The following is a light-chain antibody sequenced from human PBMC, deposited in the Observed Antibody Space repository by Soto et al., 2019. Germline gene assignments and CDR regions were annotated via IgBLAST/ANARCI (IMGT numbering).Light chain of an antibody. CDR1: QGIGNY. V-gene: IGKV1-39*01. CDR3: QQSFNNPT. J-gene: IGKJ5*01. Sequence: DIQMTQSPSNLSSSVVDIVTIPCRASQGIGNYLAWYQQRPGKVPKLLIYSASTLQSGVPSRFSGSGSGAHFTLTISTLQPEDFATYYCQQSFNNPTFGQGTRLEIK. CDR2: SAS.